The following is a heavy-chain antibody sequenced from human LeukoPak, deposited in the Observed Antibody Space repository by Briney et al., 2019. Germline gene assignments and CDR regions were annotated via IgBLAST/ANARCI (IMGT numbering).Heavy chain of an antibody. V-gene: IGHV3-21*01. CDR3: AREPERNSWFGVVSGESWFDP. CDR1: GFTFSSYS. J-gene: IGHJ5*02. D-gene: IGHD3-10*01. CDR2: ISSSSSYI. Sequence: GGSLRLSCAASGFTFSSYSMNWVRQAPGKGLEWLSSISSSSSYIYYADSVKGRFTISRDNAKNSLYLQMNSLRAEDTAVYYCAREPERNSWFGVVSGESWFDPWGQGTLVTVSS.